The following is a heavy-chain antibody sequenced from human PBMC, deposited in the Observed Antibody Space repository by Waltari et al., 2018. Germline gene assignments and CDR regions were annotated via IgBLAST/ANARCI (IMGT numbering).Heavy chain of an antibody. CDR2: IHYIADT. V-gene: IGHV4-39*07. J-gene: IGHJ3*02. D-gene: IGHD6-19*01. CDR3: ARNQRGWFDAFDI. Sequence: QLHLQESGPGLVEPSETLSPTCTAPGDSISNDNYYWGWIRQPRGTGLQWIGSIHYIADTYYSSSLKSRVIISVDTSNNQFSLRLTSVTAADTAIYFCARNQRGWFDAFDIWGQGTAVTVSS. CDR1: GDSISNDNYY.